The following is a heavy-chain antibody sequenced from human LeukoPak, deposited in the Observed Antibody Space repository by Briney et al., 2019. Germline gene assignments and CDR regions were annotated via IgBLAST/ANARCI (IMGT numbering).Heavy chain of an antibody. CDR1: GFTFSSYG. CDR3: AKAGVMVVVVPAATYYFDY. Sequence: PGGSLRLSCAASGFTFSSYGMHWVRQAPGKGLEWVAFIRYDGSNKRYADSVKGRFTISRDNSKNTLYLQMNSLRAEDTAVYYCAKAGVMVVVVPAATYYFDYWGQGTLVTVSS. D-gene: IGHD2-2*01. V-gene: IGHV3-30*02. J-gene: IGHJ4*02. CDR2: IRYDGSNK.